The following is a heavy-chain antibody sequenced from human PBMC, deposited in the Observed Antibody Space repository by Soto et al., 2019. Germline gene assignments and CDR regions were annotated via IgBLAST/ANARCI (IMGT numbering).Heavy chain of an antibody. J-gene: IGHJ6*02. CDR2: IYYTGST. V-gene: IGHV4-61*01. CDR3: AREAKWDLPSYYYYAMDV. CDR1: GASVSSGTYY. D-gene: IGHD1-26*01. Sequence: QVQLQESGPGLVKPSETLSLTCTVSGASVSSGTYYWNWIRQPPGRGLEWIGHIYYTGSTKYSPSLKGRVTISVDTSKSQFSLELSSVTAADTAVYYCAREAKWDLPSYYYYAMDVWGPGTTVTVSS.